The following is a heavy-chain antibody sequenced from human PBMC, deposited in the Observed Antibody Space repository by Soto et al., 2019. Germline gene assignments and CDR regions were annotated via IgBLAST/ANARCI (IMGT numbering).Heavy chain of an antibody. CDR2: IMPVFPTP. Sequence: QVQLVQSGAEVKKPGSSVKGSCKTSGGTFRTSAISWVRQAPGQGLEWMGGIMPVFPTPDYAQKFQGRVTITADESTSTAYMELSSLRSEDTAVYYCARDKDRQQLGGNYYYIMDVWGQGTTVTVSS. D-gene: IGHD3-3*02. CDR3: ARDKDRQQLGGNYYYIMDV. J-gene: IGHJ6*01. CDR1: GGTFRTSA. V-gene: IGHV1-69*12.